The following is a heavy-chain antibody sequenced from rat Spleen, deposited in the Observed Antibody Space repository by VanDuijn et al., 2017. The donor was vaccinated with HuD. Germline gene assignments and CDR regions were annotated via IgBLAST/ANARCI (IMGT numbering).Heavy chain of an antibody. D-gene: IGHD1-9*01. Sequence: EVQLVESGGGLVQPGRSLKLSCVASGFTCNNYWMTWIRQAPGKGLEWVASITNTGRSTYYPDSVRGRFAISRDNAKTTLYLQMNSLRSEDTATYYCTRGVYYGYNAFVYWGQGTLVTVSS. CDR1: GFTCNNYW. CDR3: TRGVYYGYNAFVY. J-gene: IGHJ3*01. CDR2: ITNTGRST. V-gene: IGHV5-31*01.